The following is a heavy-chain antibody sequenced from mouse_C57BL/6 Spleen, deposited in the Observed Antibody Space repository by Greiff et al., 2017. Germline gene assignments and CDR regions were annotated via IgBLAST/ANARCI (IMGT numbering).Heavy chain of an antibody. V-gene: IGHV10-1*01. CDR2: IRSKSNNYAT. CDR3: VRHWDYAMDY. Sequence: EVKLMESGGGLVQPKGSLKLSCAASGFSFNTYAMNWVRQAPGKGLEWVARIRSKSNNYATYYADSVKDRFNISRDDSESMLYLQMNNLKTEDTAMYYCVRHWDYAMDYWGQGTSVTVSS. CDR1: GFSFNTYA. J-gene: IGHJ4*01. D-gene: IGHD4-1*01.